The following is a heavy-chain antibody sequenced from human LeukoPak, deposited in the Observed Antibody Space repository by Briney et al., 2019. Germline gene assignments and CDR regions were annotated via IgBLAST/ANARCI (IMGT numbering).Heavy chain of an antibody. CDR2: IYSGGST. V-gene: IGHV3-66*01. Sequence: GGSLRLSCAASGFTFSDYYMSWIRQAPGKGLEWVSIIYSGGSTYYADSVKDRFTISRDNSKNTLYLQMNSLRAEDTAVYYCASIMRDYYDSSVTLFDYWGQGTLVTVSS. CDR3: ASIMRDYYDSSVTLFDY. J-gene: IGHJ4*02. CDR1: GFTFSDYY. D-gene: IGHD3-22*01.